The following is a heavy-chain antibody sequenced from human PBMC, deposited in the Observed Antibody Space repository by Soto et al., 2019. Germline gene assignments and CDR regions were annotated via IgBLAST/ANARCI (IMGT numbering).Heavy chain of an antibody. CDR3: ARGIGYDFWSGSCYYMDV. J-gene: IGHJ6*03. CDR2: ISAYNGNT. CDR1: GYTFTRYG. V-gene: IGHV1-18*01. D-gene: IGHD3-3*01. Sequence: ASGKASCKASGYTFTRYGISWVRQAPGQGLEGMGWISAYNGNTNYAQKLQGRVTMTTDTSTSTAYMELRSLRSDDTAVYYCARGIGYDFWSGSCYYMDVWGKGTTVTV.